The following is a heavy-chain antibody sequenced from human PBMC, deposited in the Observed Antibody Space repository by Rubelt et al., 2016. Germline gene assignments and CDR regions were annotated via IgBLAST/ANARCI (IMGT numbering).Heavy chain of an antibody. Sequence: QVQLVQSGAEVKKPGASVKVSCKASGYTFTSYGMHWVRQAPGQGLEWMGWISAYNGNTNYAQKLQGRVTMTTDTSTSTAYMELRSLRSDDTAVYYCARDKEWLATRGFQNWFDPWGQGTLVTVSS. J-gene: IGHJ5*02. CDR3: ARDKEWLATRGFQNWFDP. V-gene: IGHV1-18*01. CDR1: GYTFTSYG. CDR2: ISAYNGNT. D-gene: IGHD6-19*01.